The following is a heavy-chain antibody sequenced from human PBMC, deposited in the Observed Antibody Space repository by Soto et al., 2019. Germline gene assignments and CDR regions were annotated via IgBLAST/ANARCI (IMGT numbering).Heavy chain of an antibody. CDR3: XXXXXXXXMH. J-gene: IGHJ1*01. CDR1: GFTFSSYW. CDR2: XXXXXXXX. Sequence: EVQLVESGGGLVQPGGSLRLSCAASGFTFSSYWMSWVRQAPGKGLEWVANXXXXXXXXXYVDSVKGRFTISRDNAKXXXXXXXXXXXXXXXXXXXXXXXXXXXXMHWGQGTLVTVSS. V-gene: IGHV3-7*01.